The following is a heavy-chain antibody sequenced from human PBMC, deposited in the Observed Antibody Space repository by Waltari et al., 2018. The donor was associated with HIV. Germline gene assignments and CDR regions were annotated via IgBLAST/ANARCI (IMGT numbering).Heavy chain of an antibody. V-gene: IGHV4-34*01. CDR1: GGSFSGYY. CDR3: ARDLAMVRGVTQAWFDP. J-gene: IGHJ5*02. CDR2: INHSGST. D-gene: IGHD3-10*01. Sequence: QVQLQQWGAGLLKPSETLSLTCAVYGGSFSGYYWSWIRQPPGKGLEWIGEINHSGSTNYNPSLKSRVTISVDTSKNQFSLKLSSVTAADTAVYYCARDLAMVRGVTQAWFDPWGQGTLVTVSS.